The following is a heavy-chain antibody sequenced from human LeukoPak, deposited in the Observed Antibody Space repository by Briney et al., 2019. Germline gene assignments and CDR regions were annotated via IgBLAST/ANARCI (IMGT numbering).Heavy chain of an antibody. CDR3: AREEDILTGYYLV. CDR1: GFTFSSYW. J-gene: IGHJ4*02. D-gene: IGHD3-9*01. CDR2: INSDGSST. Sequence: GGSLRLSCAASGFTFSSYWMHWVRHAPGKGLVWVSRINSDGSSTSYADSVKGRFTTSRDNAENTLYLQMNSLRAEDTAVYYCAREEDILTGYYLVWGQGTLVTVSS. V-gene: IGHV3-74*01.